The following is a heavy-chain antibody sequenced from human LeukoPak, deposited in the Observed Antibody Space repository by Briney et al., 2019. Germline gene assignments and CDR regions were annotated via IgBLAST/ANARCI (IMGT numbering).Heavy chain of an antibody. D-gene: IGHD2-21*02. J-gene: IGHJ4*02. CDR2: VTWDGGST. V-gene: IGHV3-43*01. Sequence: PGGSLRLSCSASGFTFDDYTMHWVRQAPGKRLEWVSLVTWDGGSTFYVDSVQGRFTISRDNSKNSLYLHMNSLRPEDTALYYCAKDVSVTATGGGLDCWGQGTLVTVSS. CDR1: GFTFDDYT. CDR3: AKDVSVTATGGGLDC.